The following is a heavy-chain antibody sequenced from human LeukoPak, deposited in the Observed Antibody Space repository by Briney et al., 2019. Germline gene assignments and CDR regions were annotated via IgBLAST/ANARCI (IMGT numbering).Heavy chain of an antibody. CDR3: ARPYYYDSRIDP. D-gene: IGHD3-22*01. CDR1: GGSISSGDYY. J-gene: IGHJ5*02. V-gene: IGHV4-30-4*01. CDR2: MYYSGST. Sequence: SQTLSLTCTVSGGSISSGDYYWSWVRQPPGKGLEWIVYMYYSGSTYYNPSLKSRVTMSADTSKNQLSLKLSSVTAADTAVYYCARPYYYDSRIDPWGQGILVTVSS.